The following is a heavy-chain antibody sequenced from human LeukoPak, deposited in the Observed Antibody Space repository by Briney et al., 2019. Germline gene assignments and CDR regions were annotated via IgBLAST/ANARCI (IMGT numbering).Heavy chain of an antibody. Sequence: GGSLRLSCAASGFTFSSYSMNWVRQAPGKGLEWVSSISSSSSYIYYADSVKGRFTISRDNAKNSLYLQMNSLRAEDTAVYYCARVDLAYDILTGYYIKWFDPWGQGTLVTVSS. CDR3: ARVDLAYDILTGYYIKWFDP. J-gene: IGHJ5*02. D-gene: IGHD3-9*01. CDR2: ISSSSSYI. CDR1: GFTFSSYS. V-gene: IGHV3-21*01.